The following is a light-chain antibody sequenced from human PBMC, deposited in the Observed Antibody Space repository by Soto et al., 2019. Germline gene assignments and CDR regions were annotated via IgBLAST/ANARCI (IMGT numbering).Light chain of an antibody. CDR2: GAS. CDR1: QSVRSD. J-gene: IGKJ1*01. Sequence: EIVMMQSPDTLSVSPGERATVSCRASQSVRSDLAWFQQRPGQAPRLLMYGASTRATAIPGRFSGGGSGTEFTLTISSLQSEDLAVYYCQNYNSAPRTFGQGTKVEIK. V-gene: IGKV3-15*01. CDR3: QNYNSAPRT.